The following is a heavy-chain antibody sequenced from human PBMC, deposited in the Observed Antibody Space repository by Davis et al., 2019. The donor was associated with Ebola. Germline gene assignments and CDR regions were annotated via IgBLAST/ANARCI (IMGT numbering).Heavy chain of an antibody. CDR1: GYTFTSYA. CDR2: IHTNTGKP. J-gene: IGHJ4*02. Sequence: ASVTVSCKASGYTFTSYAMNWVRQAPGQGLAWVGLIHTNTGKPSSSQGFTGRFVLPLDTSVSTAYLQSSSLKAEDTDVYYCARVGSGANDCDYWGQGTLVSVSS. D-gene: IGHD1-26*01. V-gene: IGHV7-4-1*02. CDR3: ARVGSGANDCDY.